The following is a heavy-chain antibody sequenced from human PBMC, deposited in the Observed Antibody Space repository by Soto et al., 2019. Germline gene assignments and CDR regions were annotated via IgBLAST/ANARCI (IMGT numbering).Heavy chain of an antibody. J-gene: IGHJ3*02. Sequence: GGSLRLSCAASGFTFSNAWMSWVRQAPGKGLEWVGRIKSKTDGGTTDYAAPVKGRFTISRDDSKNTLYLQMNSLKTEDTAVYYCTTEVSSELGAFDIWGQGTMVTVSS. CDR1: GFTFSNAW. D-gene: IGHD1-26*01. CDR2: IKSKTDGGTT. V-gene: IGHV3-15*01. CDR3: TTEVSSELGAFDI.